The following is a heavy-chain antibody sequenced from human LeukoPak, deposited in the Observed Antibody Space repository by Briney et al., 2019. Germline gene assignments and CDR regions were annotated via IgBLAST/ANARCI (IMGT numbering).Heavy chain of an antibody. D-gene: IGHD2-2*01. CDR2: VNPNNGVP. V-gene: IGHV1-2*06. CDR1: GYTFTGYY. CDR3: AREVGYSSSYYGRFDP. J-gene: IGHJ5*02. Sequence: ASVKVSCKASGYTFTGYYMHWVRQAPGQGLEWIGRVNPNNGVPNYAQKFQGRVTMTRDTAISTAYMELSSLRSDDTAVYFCAREVGYSSSYYGRFDPWGQGTLVTVSS.